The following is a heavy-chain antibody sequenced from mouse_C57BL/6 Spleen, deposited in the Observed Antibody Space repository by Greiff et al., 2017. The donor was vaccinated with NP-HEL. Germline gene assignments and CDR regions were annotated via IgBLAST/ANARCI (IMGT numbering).Heavy chain of an antibody. CDR2: ISSGGSYT. J-gene: IGHJ1*03. CDR3: ARTPYDYFLYWYFDV. D-gene: IGHD2-4*01. CDR1: GFTFSSYG. Sequence: EVKLVESGGDLVKPGGSLKLSCAASGFTFSSYGMSWVRQTPDKRLEWVATISSGGSYTYYPDSVKGRFTISRDNAKNTLYLQMSSLKSEDTAMYYCARTPYDYFLYWYFDVWGTGTTVTVSS. V-gene: IGHV5-6*02.